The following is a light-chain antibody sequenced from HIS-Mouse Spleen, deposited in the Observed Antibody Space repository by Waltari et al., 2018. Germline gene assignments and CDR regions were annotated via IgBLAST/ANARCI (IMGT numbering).Light chain of an antibody. V-gene: IGLV3-21*03. CDR3: QVWDSSSDHWV. CDR2: DPS. J-gene: IGLJ3*02. CDR1: NIGSNS. Sequence: SYVLTQPPSVSVAPGTTARIPCGGNNIGSNSVHWYQQKPGPAPVLVVYDPSDRPSGIPERFSGSNSGNTATLTISRVEAGDEADYYCQVWDSSSDHWVFGGGTKLTVL.